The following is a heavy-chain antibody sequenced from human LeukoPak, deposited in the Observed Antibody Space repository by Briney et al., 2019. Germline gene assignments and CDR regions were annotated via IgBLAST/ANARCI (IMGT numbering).Heavy chain of an antibody. J-gene: IGHJ4*02. Sequence: PGGSLRLSCAASGFTFSSHAMSWVRQAPGKGLEWVSAISGSGGSTYYADSVKGRFTISRDNSKNTLYLQMNSLRAEDTAVYYCATTTVTTSYYFDYWGQGTLVTVSS. CDR3: ATTTVTTSYYFDY. D-gene: IGHD4-17*01. CDR1: GFTFSSHA. V-gene: IGHV3-23*01. CDR2: ISGSGGST.